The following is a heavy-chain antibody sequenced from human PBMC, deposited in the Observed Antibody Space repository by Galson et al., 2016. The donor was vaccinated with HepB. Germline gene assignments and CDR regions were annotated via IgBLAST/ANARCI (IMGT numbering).Heavy chain of an antibody. V-gene: IGHV3-7*03. CDR1: GFTFSSNW. CDR2: IKPDGSGK. CDR3: AKTPGGDWEFDY. D-gene: IGHD2-21*02. J-gene: IGHJ4*02. Sequence: SLRLSCAASGFTFSSNWMGWVRQSPGKGLEWVGNIKPDGSGKYYADSVKGRFTISRDNARNSLYLQMSSLRAEDTAIYYCAKTPGGDWEFDYWGQGTLATVSS.